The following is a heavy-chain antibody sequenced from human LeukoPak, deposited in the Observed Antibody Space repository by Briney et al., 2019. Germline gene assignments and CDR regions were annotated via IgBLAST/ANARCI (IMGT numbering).Heavy chain of an antibody. CDR1: GFTFSSYA. CDR2: ISGSGGST. D-gene: IGHD1-26*01. Sequence: PGGSLRLSCAASGFTFSSYAMSWVRQAPGKGLEWVSAISGSGGSTYYADSVKGRFTISRDNYKNTLYLQMNSRRAEDTAVYYCAKDARWEPNYKDYWGQGTLVTVSS. V-gene: IGHV3-23*01. J-gene: IGHJ4*02. CDR3: AKDARWEPNYKDY.